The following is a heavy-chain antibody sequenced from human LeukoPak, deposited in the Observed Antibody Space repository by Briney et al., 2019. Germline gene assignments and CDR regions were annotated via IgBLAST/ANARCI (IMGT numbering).Heavy chain of an antibody. J-gene: IGHJ4*02. CDR3: ARATIGIAAALDI. V-gene: IGHV3-21*01. CDR2: ISSSSSYI. Sequence: GGSLRLSCAASGFTFSSYSMNWVRQAPGKGLEWVSSISSSSSYIYYADSVKGRFTISRDNAKNSLYLQMNSLRAEDTAVYYCARATIGIAAALDIWGQGTLVTVS. CDR1: GFTFSSYS. D-gene: IGHD6-13*01.